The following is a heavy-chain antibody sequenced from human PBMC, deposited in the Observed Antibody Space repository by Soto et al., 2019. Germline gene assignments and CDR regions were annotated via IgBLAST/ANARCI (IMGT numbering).Heavy chain of an antibody. CDR2: IVVGSGNT. Sequence: ASVKVSCKASGFTFTSSAMQWVLQARGQRLEWIGWIVVGSGNTNYAQKFQERVTITRDMSTSTAYMELSSLRSEDTAVYYCAAPRYSGSESYYYYGMDVWGQGTTVTVSS. D-gene: IGHD1-26*01. J-gene: IGHJ6*02. CDR3: AAPRYSGSESYYYYGMDV. CDR1: GFTFTSSA. V-gene: IGHV1-58*02.